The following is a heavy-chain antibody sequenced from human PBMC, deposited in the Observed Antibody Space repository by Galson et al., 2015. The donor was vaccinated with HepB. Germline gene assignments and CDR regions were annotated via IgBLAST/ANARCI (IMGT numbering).Heavy chain of an antibody. CDR1: GYSFTNYW. D-gene: IGHD4-11*01. J-gene: IGHJ4*02. CDR3: ARQTADYNSYYVDY. V-gene: IGHV5-51*01. CDR2: IYPDDSDT. Sequence: QSGAEVKKPGESLRISCQASGYSFTNYWIGWVRQMPGKGLEWMGIIYPDDSDTTYSPSFRGQVTISADKSISTAYLRWSGLQASDTAMYYCARQTADYNSYYVDYWVQGTLVTVSS.